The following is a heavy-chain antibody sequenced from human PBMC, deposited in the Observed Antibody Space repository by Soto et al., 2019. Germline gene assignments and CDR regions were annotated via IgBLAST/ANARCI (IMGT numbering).Heavy chain of an antibody. D-gene: IGHD4-17*01. V-gene: IGHV4-34*01. Sequence: QVQLQQWGAGLLKPSETLSLTCAVYGGSFSGYYWSWIRQPPGKGLEWIGEINHSGSTNYNPSLKSRVTISVDTSKNQFSLKLSSVTAADTAVYYCARTSDYGDYVKIDWGQGTLVTVSS. CDR1: GGSFSGYY. CDR2: INHSGST. J-gene: IGHJ4*02. CDR3: ARTSDYGDYVKID.